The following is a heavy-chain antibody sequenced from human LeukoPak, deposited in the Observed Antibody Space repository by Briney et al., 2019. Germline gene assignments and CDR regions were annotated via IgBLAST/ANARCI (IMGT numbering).Heavy chain of an antibody. CDR3: ARESDIVATIGAFDI. V-gene: IGHV1-69*04. Sequence: GSSLKVSCKASGGTFSNYAVSCVRQAAVQGLESLGMIIATRGISNFAQTSLGRLTITADKSTSTAYMELSSLRSEDTAVYYCARESDIVATIGAFDIWGQGTMVTVSS. J-gene: IGHJ3*02. D-gene: IGHD5-12*01. CDR2: IIATRGIS. CDR1: GGTFSNYA.